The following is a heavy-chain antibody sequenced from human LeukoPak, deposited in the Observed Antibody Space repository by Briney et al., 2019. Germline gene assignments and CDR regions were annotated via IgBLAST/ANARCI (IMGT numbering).Heavy chain of an antibody. V-gene: IGHV1-2*04. D-gene: IGHD2-15*01. CDR2: INPNSGGT. J-gene: IGHJ6*02. CDR1: GYTFTGYY. Sequence: ASVKVSCKASGYTFTGYYMHWVRQAPGQGLEWMGWINPNSGGTNYAQKFQGWVTMTRDTSISTACMELSRLRSDDTAVYYCARDSVYCSGGSCYGMDVWGQGTTVTVSS. CDR3: ARDSVYCSGGSCYGMDV.